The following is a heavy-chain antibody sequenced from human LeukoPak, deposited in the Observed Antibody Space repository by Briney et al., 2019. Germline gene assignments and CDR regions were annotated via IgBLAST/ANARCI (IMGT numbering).Heavy chain of an antibody. CDR1: GFTFSSYS. CDR3: ARDTIFGVVDY. V-gene: IGHV3-48*01. CDR2: ISSSSSTI. D-gene: IGHD3-3*01. J-gene: IGHJ4*02. Sequence: GGSLRLSCAASGFTFSSYSMYWVRQAPGKGLEWVSYISSSSSTIYYADSVKGRFTISRDNAKNSLYLQMNSLRAEDTAVYYCARDTIFGVVDYWGQGTLVTVSS.